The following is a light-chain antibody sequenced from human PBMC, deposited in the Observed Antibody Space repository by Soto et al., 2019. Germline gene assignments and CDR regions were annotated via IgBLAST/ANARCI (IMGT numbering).Light chain of an antibody. CDR1: SSSSHIGHHS. J-gene: IGLJ1*01. CDR3: GTWDTSLRAYV. CDR2: DND. Sequence: QSVVTQPPSVSAAPGQKVTISCSGSSSSSHIGHHSVSWYQHLPGTAPKLLIYDNDQRPSGIPARFSGSKSATSATLDITGPQTGDEADYYCGTWDTSLRAYVLGTGTKVTVL. V-gene: IGLV1-51*01.